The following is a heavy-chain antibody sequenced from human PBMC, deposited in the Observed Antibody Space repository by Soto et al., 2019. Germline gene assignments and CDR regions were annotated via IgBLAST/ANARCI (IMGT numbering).Heavy chain of an antibody. CDR1: GYTFTSYD. J-gene: IGHJ5*02. V-gene: IGHV1-8*01. CDR3: VRSPGGTHTNSPSCYDHLDP. D-gene: IGHD2-2*01. CDR2: MNPNSGNT. Sequence: QVQLLQSGAEVKKPGASVKVSCKASGYTFTSYDINWVRQATGQGLEWMGWMNPNSGNTGYAQRFQGRVTMTRDTSINTAYMELSSLGSEDTAVYFCVRSPGGTHTNSPSCYDHLDPWGQGTLVTVSS.